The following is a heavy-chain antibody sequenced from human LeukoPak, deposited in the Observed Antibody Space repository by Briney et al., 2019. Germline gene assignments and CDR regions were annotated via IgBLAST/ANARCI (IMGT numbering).Heavy chain of an antibody. J-gene: IGHJ4*02. CDR3: AREGDYDSSGYYVLDY. CDR1: GGSISSGSYY. V-gene: IGHV4-61*02. CDR2: IYTSGST. D-gene: IGHD3-22*01. Sequence: SETLSLTCTVSGGSISSGSYYWSWIRQPAGKGLEWIGRIYTSGSTNYNPSLKSRVTISVDTSKNRFSLKLSSVTAADTAVYYCAREGDYDSSGYYVLDYWGQGTLVTVSS.